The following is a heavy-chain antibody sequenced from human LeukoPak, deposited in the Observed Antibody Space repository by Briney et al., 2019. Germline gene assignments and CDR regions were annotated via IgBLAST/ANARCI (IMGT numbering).Heavy chain of an antibody. CDR3: ARYSGFDSDINFDY. V-gene: IGHV3-48*04. Sequence: GGSLRLSCAASGFTFSSYSMNWVRQAPGKGLEWVSYISSSSSTIYYADSVKGRFTISRDNAKNSLYLQMNSLRAEDTALYYCARYSGFDSDINFDYWGQGTLVTVSS. CDR1: GFTFSSYS. D-gene: IGHD5-12*01. J-gene: IGHJ4*02. CDR2: ISSSSSTI.